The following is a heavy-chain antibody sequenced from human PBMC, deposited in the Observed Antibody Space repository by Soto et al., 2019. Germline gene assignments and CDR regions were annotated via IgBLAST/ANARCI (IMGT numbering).Heavy chain of an antibody. J-gene: IGHJ3*02. D-gene: IGHD4-4*01. CDR2: IYYSGST. V-gene: IGHV4-30-4*01. Sequence: QVQLQESGPGLVKPSQTLSLTCTVSGGSISSGDYYWSWIRQPPGKGLEWIGYIYYSGSTYYNPSLKSRVTTSVGTSTNQFSLKLSSVTAADTAVYYCARDYSNYVGYNAFDIWGQGTMVTVSS. CDR1: GGSISSGDYY. CDR3: ARDYSNYVGYNAFDI.